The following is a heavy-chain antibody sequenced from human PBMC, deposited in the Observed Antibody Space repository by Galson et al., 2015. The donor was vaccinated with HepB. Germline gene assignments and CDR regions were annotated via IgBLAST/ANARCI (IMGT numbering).Heavy chain of an antibody. CDR1: GFKFGDYA. D-gene: IGHD4-23*01. CDR3: TKGGGHLDFYYFYMDV. J-gene: IGHJ6*03. V-gene: IGHV3-9*01. CDR2: VNWNSGRL. Sequence: SLRLSCAASGFKFGDYAMHWVRQVPGRGLEWVSGVNWNSGRLVYADSVKGRFTISRDNARNSLYLQMNSLRAEDTALYYCTKGGGHLDFYYFYMDVWGKGTTVTVSS.